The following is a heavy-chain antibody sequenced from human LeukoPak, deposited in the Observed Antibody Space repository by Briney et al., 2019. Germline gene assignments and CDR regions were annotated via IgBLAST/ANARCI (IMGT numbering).Heavy chain of an antibody. CDR2: INTSGGST. J-gene: IGHJ6*02. D-gene: IGHD3-16*01. V-gene: IGHV1-46*01. CDR1: GYRFTSYY. CDR3: ARALFMITPAMYGMDV. Sequence: ASVKVSCKASGYRFTSYYMHWIRQAPGQGLEWMGVINTSGGSTSYEQKFQDRVTMTRDTSTSTVYMELSRLRSDDTAVYYCARALFMITPAMYGMDVWGQGTTVTVSS.